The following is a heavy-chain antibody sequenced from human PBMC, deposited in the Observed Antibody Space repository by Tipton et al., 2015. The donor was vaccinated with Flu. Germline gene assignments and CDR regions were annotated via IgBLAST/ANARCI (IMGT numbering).Heavy chain of an antibody. Sequence: SLRLSCAASGFTFSSYNMNWVRQAPGKGLEWVSSISSNAKYTYYADSVMGRFTISRDNSKNMLYLQMNSLRPEDTAIHYCAKVIPELVAGLDYWGQGTLVSVPS. J-gene: IGHJ4*02. D-gene: IGHD6-19*01. CDR1: GFTFSSYN. V-gene: IGHV3-21*04. CDR3: AKVIPELVAGLDY. CDR2: ISSNAKYT.